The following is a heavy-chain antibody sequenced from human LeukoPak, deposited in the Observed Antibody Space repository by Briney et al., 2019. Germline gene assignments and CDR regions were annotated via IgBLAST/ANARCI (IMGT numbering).Heavy chain of an antibody. CDR3: AGDGYGSGSYAFDI. Sequence: TSETLSLTCAVYGGSFSGYYWSWIRQPPGKGLEWIGEINHSGSTNYNPSLKSRVTISVDTSKNQFSLKLSSVTAADTALYYCAGDGYGSGSYAFDIWGQGTMVTVSS. CDR1: GGSFSGYY. CDR2: INHSGST. J-gene: IGHJ3*02. V-gene: IGHV4-34*01. D-gene: IGHD3-10*01.